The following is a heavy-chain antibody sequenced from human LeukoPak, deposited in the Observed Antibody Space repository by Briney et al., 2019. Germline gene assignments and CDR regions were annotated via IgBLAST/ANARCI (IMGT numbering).Heavy chain of an antibody. CDR1: GGSISSYY. Sequence: PSETLSLTCTVSGGSISSYYWSWIRQPPGKGLEWIGYIHYSRSTNYSPSLKSRVTISIDTSKNQFSLKLSSVTAADTAVYYCATADSTSWVDYWGQGTLVTVSS. J-gene: IGHJ4*02. D-gene: IGHD2-2*01. CDR3: ATADSTSWVDY. CDR2: IHYSRST. V-gene: IGHV4-59*01.